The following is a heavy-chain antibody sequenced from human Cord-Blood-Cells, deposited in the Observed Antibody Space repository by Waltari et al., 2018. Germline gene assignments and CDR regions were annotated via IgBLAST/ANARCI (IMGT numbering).Heavy chain of an antibody. J-gene: IGHJ4*02. CDR1: GYTFTGYY. D-gene: IGHD4-17*01. CDR3: ARARADGDYYYFDY. V-gene: IGHV1-2*04. CDR2: INPNSGGT. Sequence: QVQPVQSGAEVKTPGASVKVSCKAPGYTFTGYYMPWSRQRPGQGLEWMGWINPNSGGTNYAQKFQGWVTMTRDTSISTAYMELSRLRSDDTAVYYCARARADGDYYYFDYWGQGTLVTVSS.